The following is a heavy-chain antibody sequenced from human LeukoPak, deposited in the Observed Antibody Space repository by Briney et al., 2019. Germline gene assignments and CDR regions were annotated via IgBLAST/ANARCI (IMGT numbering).Heavy chain of an antibody. CDR1: GFTFSSYS. D-gene: IGHD6-13*01. CDR2: ISSSSSYI. V-gene: IGHV3-21*01. J-gene: IGHJ4*02. Sequence: GGSLRLSCAASGFTFSSYSMNWVRQAPGKGLEWVSSISSSSSYIYYADSVKGRFTISRDNSKNTLYLQMNSLRAEDTAVYYCAREASSSWWGNFDYWGQGTLVTVSS. CDR3: AREASSSWWGNFDY.